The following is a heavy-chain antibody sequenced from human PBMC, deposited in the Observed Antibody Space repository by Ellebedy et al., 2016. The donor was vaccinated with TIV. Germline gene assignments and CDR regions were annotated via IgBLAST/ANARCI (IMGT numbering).Heavy chain of an antibody. CDR1: GYSFINYW. D-gene: IGHD3-10*01. V-gene: IGHV5-51*01. CDR3: ARLLETPHDIIFIQAFDY. J-gene: IGHJ4*02. Sequence: PGGSLRLSCKASGYSFINYWIGWVRQMPGKGLEWMGSTYPGDSETDYSPSFQGQVTISADKSISTAYLQWSSLKASDTAMYYCARLLETPHDIIFIQAFDYWGQGTLVTVSS. CDR2: TYPGDSET.